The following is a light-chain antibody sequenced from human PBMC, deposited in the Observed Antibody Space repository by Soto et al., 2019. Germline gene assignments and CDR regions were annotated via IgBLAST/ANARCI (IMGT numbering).Light chain of an antibody. Sequence: EIVMTQSPATLSVSPGERATLSCRASQSVRSNLAWYQQKPGQTPRLLISGASTRATGISARFSGSGSGTEFTLTISSLQSEDFAVYYGQQYNNWPGTFGQGTKVEIK. CDR2: GAS. J-gene: IGKJ1*01. V-gene: IGKV3-15*01. CDR3: QQYNNWPGT. CDR1: QSVRSN.